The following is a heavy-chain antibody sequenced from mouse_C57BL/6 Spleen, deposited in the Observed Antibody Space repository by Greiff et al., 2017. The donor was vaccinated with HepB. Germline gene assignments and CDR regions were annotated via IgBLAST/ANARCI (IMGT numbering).Heavy chain of an antibody. Sequence: VQLQQSGPELVKPGASVKISCKASGYAFSSSWMNWVKQRPGKGLEWIGRIYPGDGDTNYNGKFKGKATLTADKSSSTAYMQLSSLTSEDSAVYCCARGDDDGDPWFAYWGQGTLVTVSA. V-gene: IGHV1-82*01. CDR1: GYAFSSSW. CDR3: ARGDDDGDPWFAY. J-gene: IGHJ3*01. D-gene: IGHD2-13*01. CDR2: IYPGDGDT.